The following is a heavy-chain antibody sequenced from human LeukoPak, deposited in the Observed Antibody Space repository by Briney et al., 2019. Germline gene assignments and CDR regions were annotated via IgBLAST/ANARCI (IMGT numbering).Heavy chain of an antibody. CDR3: AKGPAITMVRGVFFDY. CDR2: LSYDGSNK. CDR1: GFTFSSYG. V-gene: IGHV3-30*18. D-gene: IGHD3-10*01. J-gene: IGHJ4*02. Sequence: GGSLRLSCAASGFTFSSYGMHWVRQAPGKGLHWVAVLSYDGSNKYYADSVKGRFPISRDNSKSTLYLQMNSLRAEDTAVYYCAKGPAITMVRGVFFDYWGQGTLVTVSS.